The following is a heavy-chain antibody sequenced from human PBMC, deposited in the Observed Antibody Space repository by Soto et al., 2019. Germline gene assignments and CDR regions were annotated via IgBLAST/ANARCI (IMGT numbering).Heavy chain of an antibody. J-gene: IGHJ6*02. CDR1: GGSISSGGYY. CDR2: IYYSGST. CDR3: ARDRANYDILTGPYYYYGMDV. V-gene: IGHV4-31*03. D-gene: IGHD3-9*01. Sequence: SETLSLTCTVSGGSISSGGYYWSWIRQHPGKGLEWIGYIYYSGSTYYNPSLKSRVTISEDTSKNQFSLKLSSVTAADTAVYYCARDRANYDILTGPYYYYGMDVWGQGTTVTVSS.